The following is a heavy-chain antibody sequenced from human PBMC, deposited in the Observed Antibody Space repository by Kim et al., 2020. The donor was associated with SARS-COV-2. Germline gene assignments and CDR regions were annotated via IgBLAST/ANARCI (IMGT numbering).Heavy chain of an antibody. CDR3: ARVLTRDYDCYYGMDV. Sequence: SVKGRFTISRDNAKNSLYLQMNSLRAEDTAVYYCARVLTRDYDCYYGMDVWGQGTTVTVSS. J-gene: IGHJ6*02. V-gene: IGHV3-7*04. D-gene: IGHD4-4*01.